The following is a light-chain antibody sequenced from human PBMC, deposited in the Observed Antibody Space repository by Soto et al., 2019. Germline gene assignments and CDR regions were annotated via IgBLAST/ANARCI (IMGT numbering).Light chain of an antibody. CDR2: EGS. Sequence: QSVLTQPASVSGSPGQSITISCTGTSSDVGSYNLVSWYQQHPGKAPKLMIYEGSKRPSGVSNRFSGSKSGNTASLTISALQAEAEADYYCCSYAGSSTPYVFGTGTKVTVL. V-gene: IGLV2-23*01. CDR1: SSDVGSYNL. J-gene: IGLJ1*01. CDR3: CSYAGSSTPYV.